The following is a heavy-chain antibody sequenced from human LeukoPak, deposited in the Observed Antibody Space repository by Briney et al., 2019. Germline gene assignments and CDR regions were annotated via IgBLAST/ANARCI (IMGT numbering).Heavy chain of an antibody. V-gene: IGHV3-15*01. CDR1: GLTFDNAW. D-gene: IGHD4-23*01. J-gene: IGHJ4*02. CDR2: IKSKNVGETT. Sequence: AGGSLRLSCVVSGLTFDNAWMIWVRQAPGKGLEWVGRIKSKNVGETTEYAAPVQGRFTISRDDSKNTVYLQMSNLKTEDTAVYYCTTGPGNSGYWGQGTLVTVSS. CDR3: TTGPGNSGY.